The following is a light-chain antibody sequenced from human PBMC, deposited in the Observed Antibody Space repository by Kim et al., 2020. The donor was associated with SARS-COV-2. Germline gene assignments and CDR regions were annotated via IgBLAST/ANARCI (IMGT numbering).Light chain of an antibody. CDR3: QQYGSYSRT. CDR2: DAS. J-gene: IGKJ1*01. CDR1: ESVSGW. V-gene: IGKV1-5*01. Sequence: IQMTQSPSTLSASVGDRVTITCRASESVSGWVAWYQQKPGKAPNVSIFDASTLYNGVPSRFSGSGSGTEFTLTISSLQPDDVATYYCQQYGSYSRTFGQGTKVDIK.